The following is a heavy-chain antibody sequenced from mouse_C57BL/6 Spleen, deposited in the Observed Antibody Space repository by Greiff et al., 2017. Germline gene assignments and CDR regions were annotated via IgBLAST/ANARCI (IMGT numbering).Heavy chain of an antibody. D-gene: IGHD2-4*01. V-gene: IGHV1-64*01. CDR3: ARSLYEYDPAWFAY. CDR2: IHPNSGST. Sequence: QVQLQQPGAELVKPGASVKLSCKASGYTFTSYWMHWVKQRPGQGLEWIGMIHPNSGSTNYNEKFKSKATLTVDKSSSTAYMQLSSLTSEDSAVYYCARSLYEYDPAWFAYWGQGTLVTVSA. J-gene: IGHJ3*01. CDR1: GYTFTSYW.